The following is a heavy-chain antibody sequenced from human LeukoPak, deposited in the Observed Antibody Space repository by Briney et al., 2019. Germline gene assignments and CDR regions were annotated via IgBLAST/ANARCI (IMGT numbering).Heavy chain of an antibody. D-gene: IGHD6-13*01. Sequence: ASVKVSCKASGGTFSSYAISWVRQAPGQGLEWMGGIIPIFGTANHAQKFQGRVTITADKSTSTAYMELSSLRSEDTAVYYCASDTAGYSSSWSIDYWGQGTLVTVSS. CDR3: ASDTAGYSSSWSIDY. CDR1: GGTFSSYA. V-gene: IGHV1-69*06. J-gene: IGHJ4*02. CDR2: IIPIFGTA.